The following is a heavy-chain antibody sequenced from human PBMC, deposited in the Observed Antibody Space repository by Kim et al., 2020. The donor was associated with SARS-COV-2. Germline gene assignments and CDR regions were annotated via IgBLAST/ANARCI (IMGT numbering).Heavy chain of an antibody. Sequence: ASVKVSCKASGYTFTGYYMHWVRQAPGQGLEWMGWINPNSGGTNYAQKFQGRVTMTRDTSISTAYMELSRLRSDDTAVYYCAGRISTVTTGGSMVPFDYWGQGTLVTVSS. J-gene: IGHJ4*02. CDR1: GYTFTGYY. V-gene: IGHV1-2*02. D-gene: IGHD4-4*01. CDR3: AGRISTVTTGGSMVPFDY. CDR2: INPNSGGT.